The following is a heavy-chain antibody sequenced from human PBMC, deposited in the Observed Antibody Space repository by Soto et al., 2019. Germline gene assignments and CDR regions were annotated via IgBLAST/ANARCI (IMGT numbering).Heavy chain of an antibody. CDR3: AKAGTVPAASMDV. CDR2: ISYDGSNK. Sequence: QVQLVESGGGVVPPGRSLRLSWAVSGFTFSSYGMHWVRQTPGKGLEWVAVISYDGSNKYYADSVKGRFTVSRDNSKNTLYLQMTSLTTEDTAVYYCAKAGTVPAASMDVWGQGTTVTVSS. D-gene: IGHD2-2*01. J-gene: IGHJ6*02. V-gene: IGHV3-30*18. CDR1: GFTFSSYG.